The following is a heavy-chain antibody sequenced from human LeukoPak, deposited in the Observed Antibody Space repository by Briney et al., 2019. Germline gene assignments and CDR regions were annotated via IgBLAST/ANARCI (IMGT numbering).Heavy chain of an antibody. J-gene: IGHJ4*02. CDR3: ARAYNWNGRFDY. CDR1: GYTFLSYG. D-gene: IGHD1-20*01. V-gene: IGHV1-18*01. Sequence: ASVKVSCKASGYTFLSYGISWVRQAPGQGLEWMGWISAYNGNTNSAQKFQGRVTVTRDTSPTAVYMELSSLRSEDTAVYYCARAYNWNGRFDYWGQGTLVTVSS. CDR2: ISAYNGNT.